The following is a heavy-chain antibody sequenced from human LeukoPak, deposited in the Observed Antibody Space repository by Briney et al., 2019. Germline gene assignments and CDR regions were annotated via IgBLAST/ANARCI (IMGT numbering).Heavy chain of an antibody. CDR1: GASISSGGYL. V-gene: IGHV4-61*02. J-gene: IGHJ4*02. CDR2: VSITGST. D-gene: IGHD3-9*01. CDR3: AREGDLRYFDWLPRGG. Sequence: SETLSLTCTVSGASISSGGYLWSWVRQPAERGLEWLGRVSITGSTYYNPSLESRISISLDASKNQFSLQLSSVTAADTAVYFCAREGDLRYFDWLPRGGWGQGTLVTVSS.